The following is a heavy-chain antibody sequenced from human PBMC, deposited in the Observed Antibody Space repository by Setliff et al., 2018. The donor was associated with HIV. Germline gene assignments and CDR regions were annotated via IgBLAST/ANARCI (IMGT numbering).Heavy chain of an antibody. J-gene: IGHJ6*02. Sequence: ASVKVSCKASGYTFTTFGISWVRQAPGQGLEWMGWISAYNGHTNYAQRFQGRVTMTTDTSTSTAYMELRSLRSDDTAVYYCARLGSGWSDSYYYAMDVWGQGTTVTVSS. CDR1: GYTFTTFG. CDR3: ARLGSGWSDSYYYAMDV. CDR2: ISAYNGHT. V-gene: IGHV1-18*01. D-gene: IGHD6-19*01.